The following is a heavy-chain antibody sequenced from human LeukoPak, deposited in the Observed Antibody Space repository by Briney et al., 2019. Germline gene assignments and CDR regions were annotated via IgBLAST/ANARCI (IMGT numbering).Heavy chain of an antibody. V-gene: IGHV4-39*01. CDR1: GGSISSSSYY. D-gene: IGHD1-1*01. CDR3: ARHIATRIPFDY. CDR2: IYYSGST. J-gene: IGHJ4*02. Sequence: SETLSLTCTVSGGSISSSSYYWGWIRQPPGKGLEWIESIYYSGSTYYNPSLKSRVTISVDTSKNQFSLKLSSVTAADTAVYYCARHIATRIPFDYWGQGTLVTVSS.